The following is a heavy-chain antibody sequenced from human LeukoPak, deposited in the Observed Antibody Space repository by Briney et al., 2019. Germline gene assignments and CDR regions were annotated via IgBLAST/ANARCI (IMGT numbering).Heavy chain of an antibody. Sequence: GGSLRLSCAASGFSFSSYSMHWVRQAPGKGLEWVANIRQDGGEKYYADSVKGRFTISRDNAKNSLYLQMNSLRAEDTAVYYCARGNSGIAVRGLAWAGFDHWGQGTLVTVSS. V-gene: IGHV3-7*05. CDR3: ARGNSGIAVRGLAWAGFDH. J-gene: IGHJ5*02. CDR1: GFSFSSYS. D-gene: IGHD3-10*01. CDR2: IRQDGGEK.